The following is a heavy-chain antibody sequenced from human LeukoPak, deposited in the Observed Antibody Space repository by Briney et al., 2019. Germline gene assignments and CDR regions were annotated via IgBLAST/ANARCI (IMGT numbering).Heavy chain of an antibody. CDR1: GYTFTSYG. D-gene: IGHD3-22*01. CDR3: ARGAYDSSGYYYPNYFDY. Sequence: GASVKVSCKASGYTFTSYGISWVRQAPGQGLEWMGWISAYNGNTNYAQKLQGRVTMTTDTSTSTAYMELRSLRSDDTAVYYCARGAYDSSGYYYPNYFDYWGQGTLVTVSS. J-gene: IGHJ4*02. V-gene: IGHV1-18*01. CDR2: ISAYNGNT.